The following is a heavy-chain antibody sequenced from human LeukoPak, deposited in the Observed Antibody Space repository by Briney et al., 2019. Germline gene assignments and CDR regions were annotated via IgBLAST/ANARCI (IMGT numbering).Heavy chain of an antibody. D-gene: IGHD4-17*01. CDR1: GGRFTSYG. V-gene: IGHV1-69*01. CDR2: INPIFGTA. CDR3: ARDPLYGDYVTSPFDY. J-gene: IGHJ4*02. Sequence: SVKVSCKPSGGRFTSYGFSWVRQAPGQGLEWMGGINPIFGTANYAQKFQGRVTITADESTSTAYMELSSLRSEDTAVYYCARDPLYGDYVTSPFDYWGQGTLVTVSS.